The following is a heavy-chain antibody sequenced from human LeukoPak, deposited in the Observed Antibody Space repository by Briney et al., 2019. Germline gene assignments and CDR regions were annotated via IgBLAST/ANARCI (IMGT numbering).Heavy chain of an antibody. J-gene: IGHJ5*02. CDR3: ARGLSSGGSSRWFDP. Sequence: KPSETLSLTCAVYGGSFSGYYWSWIRQPPGKGLEWIGEINHSGSTNYNPSLKSRVTISVDTSKNQFSLKLSSVTAADTAVYYCARGLSSGGSSRWFDPWGQGTLVTVSS. D-gene: IGHD2-15*01. V-gene: IGHV4-34*01. CDR1: GGSFSGYY. CDR2: INHSGST.